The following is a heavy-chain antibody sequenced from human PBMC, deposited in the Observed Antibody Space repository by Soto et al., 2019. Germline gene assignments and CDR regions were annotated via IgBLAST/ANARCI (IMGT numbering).Heavy chain of an antibody. V-gene: IGHV3-21*01. CDR2: ISSSSSYI. CDR1: GFTFSSYS. Sequence: EVQLVESGGGLVKPGGSLRLSCAASGFTFSSYSMNWVRQAPGKGLEWVSSISSSSSYIYYADSVKGRFTISRDNAKNSLYLQMNSLRAEDTAVYYCARDLDGYLGYSENWFDPWGQGTLVTVSS. CDR3: ARDLDGYLGYSENWFDP. J-gene: IGHJ5*02. D-gene: IGHD5-18*01.